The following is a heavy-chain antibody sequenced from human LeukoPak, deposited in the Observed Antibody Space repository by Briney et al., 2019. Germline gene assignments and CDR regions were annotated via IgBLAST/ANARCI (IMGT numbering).Heavy chain of an antibody. CDR3: ARDKRLVTMVRGVMDYYYYGMDV. CDR2: IYYSGST. V-gene: IGHV4-59*01. Sequence: SETLSLTCTVSGGSISRYYWSWIRQPPGKGLEWIGYIYYSGSTNYNPSLKSRVTISVDTSKNQFSLKLSSVTAADTAVYYCARDKRLVTMVRGVMDYYYYGMDVWGQGTTVTVSS. CDR1: GGSISRYY. J-gene: IGHJ6*02. D-gene: IGHD3-10*01.